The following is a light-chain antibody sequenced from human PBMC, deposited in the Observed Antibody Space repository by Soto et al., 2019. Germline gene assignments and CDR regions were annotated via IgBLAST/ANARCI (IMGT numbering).Light chain of an antibody. J-gene: IGLJ2*01. CDR2: EGS. Sequence: QSALTQPASVSGSPGQSITISCTGTSSDVGSYNLVSWYQQHPGKAPKLMIYEGSKRPSGVSNRFSGSKSGNTASLTISGLQAEDEADYYCCSYAGSITPQVVFVGGTKLTVL. CDR3: CSYAGSITPQVV. CDR1: SSDVGSYNL. V-gene: IGLV2-23*01.